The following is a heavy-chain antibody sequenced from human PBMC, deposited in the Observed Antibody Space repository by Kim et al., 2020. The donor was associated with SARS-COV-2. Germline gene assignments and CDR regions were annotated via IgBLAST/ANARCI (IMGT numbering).Heavy chain of an antibody. CDR3: VRDRMGGAFDM. CDR1: GFTFSAYD. J-gene: IGHJ3*02. Sequence: GGSLRLFCATSGFTFSAYDMNWVRQAPGKGLEWLSFITKSSTTIYYADSVEGRFTISRDNAKNSLLLQMNSLRDEDTALYYCVRDRMGGAFDMWGQGTMV. V-gene: IGHV3-48*02. CDR2: ITKSSTTI. D-gene: IGHD3-16*01.